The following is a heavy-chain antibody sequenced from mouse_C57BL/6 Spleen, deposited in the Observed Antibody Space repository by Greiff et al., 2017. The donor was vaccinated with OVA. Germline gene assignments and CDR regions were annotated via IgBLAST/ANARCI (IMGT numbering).Heavy chain of an antibody. D-gene: IGHD4-1*01. CDR3: AGEGTGKGDY. V-gene: IGHV5-6*02. CDR1: GFTFSSYG. J-gene: IGHJ2*01. CDR2: ISSGGSYT. Sequence: DVMLVESGGDLVKPGGSLKLSCAASGFTFSSYGMSWVRQTPDKRLEWVATISSGGSYTYYPDSVKGRFTISRDNAKNTLYLQMSSLKSEDTAMYYCAGEGTGKGDYWGQGTTLTVSS.